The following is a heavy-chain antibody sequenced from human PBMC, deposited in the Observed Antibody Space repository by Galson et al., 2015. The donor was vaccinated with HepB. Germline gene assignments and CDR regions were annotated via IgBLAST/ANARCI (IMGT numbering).Heavy chain of an antibody. V-gene: IGHV3-53*01. Sequence: SLRLSCAASGFTVSSNYMSWVRQAPGKGLEWVSVIYSGGSTYYADSVKGRFTISRDNSKNTLYLQMNSLRAEDTAVYYCARVHSMVRGVSAFDYWGQGTLVTVSS. J-gene: IGHJ4*02. CDR3: ARVHSMVRGVSAFDY. CDR2: IYSGGST. D-gene: IGHD3-10*01. CDR1: GFTVSSNY.